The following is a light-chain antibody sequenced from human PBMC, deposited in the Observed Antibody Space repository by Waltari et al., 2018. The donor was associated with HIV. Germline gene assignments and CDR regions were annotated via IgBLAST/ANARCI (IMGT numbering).Light chain of an antibody. CDR2: HNS. V-gene: IGLV3-1*01. CDR1: KLADKL. J-gene: IGLJ2*01. CDR3: QAWDANRVI. Sequence: TQPPSVSVSSGQTASITCSGEKLADKLPCWYQKKPGQPPILLVSHNSRRPSGVPERFSASKSANTATLTIRGAQPLDESEYFCQAWDANRVIFGGGTTLTVL.